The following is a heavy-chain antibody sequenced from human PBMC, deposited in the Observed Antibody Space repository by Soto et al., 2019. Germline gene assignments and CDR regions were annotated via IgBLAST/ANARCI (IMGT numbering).Heavy chain of an antibody. CDR2: IYYTGDT. V-gene: IGHV4-31*03. D-gene: IGHD5-12*01. CDR3: ANIVSTNFAY. CDR1: GGSISTNGLY. Sequence: SETLSLTCTVSGGSISTNGLYWSWFRQHPGKGLEWIGYIYYTGDTYYNPSLKSRLTISLDTSNNQFSLRLSSVTAADTAVYYCANIVSTNFAYWGRGTLVTVSS. J-gene: IGHJ4*02.